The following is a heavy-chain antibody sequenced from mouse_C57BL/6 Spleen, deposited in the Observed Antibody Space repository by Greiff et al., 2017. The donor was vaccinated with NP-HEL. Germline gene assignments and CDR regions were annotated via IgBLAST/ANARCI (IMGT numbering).Heavy chain of an antibody. Sequence: VKLMESGAELARPGASVKLSCKASGYTFTSYGISWVKQRTGQGLEWIGEIYPRSGNTYYNEKFKGKATLTADKSSSTAYMELRSLTSEDSAVYFCAREKTITTVVANWYFDVWGTGTTVTVSS. V-gene: IGHV1-81*01. CDR1: GYTFTSYG. CDR2: IYPRSGNT. D-gene: IGHD1-1*01. J-gene: IGHJ1*03. CDR3: AREKTITTVVANWYFDV.